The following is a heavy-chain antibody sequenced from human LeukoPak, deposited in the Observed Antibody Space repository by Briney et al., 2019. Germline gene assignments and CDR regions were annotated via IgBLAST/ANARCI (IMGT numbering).Heavy chain of an antibody. V-gene: IGHV3-15*01. CDR3: TTWYCSSTSCPEDY. CDR1: GFTFSNAW. Sequence: GGSLRLSCAASGFTFSNAWMSWVRQAPGKGLEWVGRIKSKTDGGTTDYAAPVKGRFTISRDDSKNTLYLQMNSLKTEDTAVYYCTTWYCSSTSCPEDYCGQGTLVTVSS. CDR2: IKSKTDGGTT. J-gene: IGHJ4*02. D-gene: IGHD2-2*01.